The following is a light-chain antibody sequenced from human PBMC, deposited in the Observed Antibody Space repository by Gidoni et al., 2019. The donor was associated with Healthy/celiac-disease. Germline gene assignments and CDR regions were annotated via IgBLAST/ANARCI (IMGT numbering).Light chain of an antibody. CDR3: SSYTSSSTSV. CDR1: SSDVGGYKY. V-gene: IGLV2-14*01. CDR2: EVS. Sequence: QSALTQPASVSGSPGQSINISCTGTSSDVGGYKYVYWYQQHPGKAPKLMIYEVSNRPSGVSNRFSGSKSGNTASLTISGLQAEDEADYYCSSYTSSSTSVFGTGTKVTVL. J-gene: IGLJ1*01.